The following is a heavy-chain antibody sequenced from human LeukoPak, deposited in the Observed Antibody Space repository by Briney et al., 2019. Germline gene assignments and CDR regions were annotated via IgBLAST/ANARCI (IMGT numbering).Heavy chain of an antibody. CDR2: ISFDGSNK. CDR3: AKDLRSTVTTWYYLDY. V-gene: IGHV3-30*04. CDR1: GFTFGDYA. J-gene: IGHJ4*02. Sequence: PGGSLRLSCTASGFTFGDYAMSWVRQAPGKGLEWVAVISFDGSNKYYADSVKGRFTISRDNSKNTLYLQMNSLRAEDTAVYYCAKDLRSTVTTWYYLDYWGQGNLVTVSS. D-gene: IGHD4-17*01.